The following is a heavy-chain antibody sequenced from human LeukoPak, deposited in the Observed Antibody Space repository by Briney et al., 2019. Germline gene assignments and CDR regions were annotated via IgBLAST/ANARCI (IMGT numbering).Heavy chain of an antibody. Sequence: PGRSLRLSRAASGFTFDDYAMHWVRQAPGKGLEWVSGISWNSGSIGYADSVKGRFTISRDNAKNSLYLQMNSLRAEDTALYYCAKDKRASSTAGNVHDYWGQGTLVTVSS. J-gene: IGHJ4*02. V-gene: IGHV3-9*01. D-gene: IGHD6-13*01. CDR1: GFTFDDYA. CDR3: AKDKRASSTAGNVHDY. CDR2: ISWNSGSI.